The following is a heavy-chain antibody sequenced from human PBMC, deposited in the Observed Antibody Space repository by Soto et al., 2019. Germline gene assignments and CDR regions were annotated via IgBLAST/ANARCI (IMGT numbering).Heavy chain of an antibody. CDR1: GFTFSSYG. Sequence: QVQLVESGGGVVQPGRSLRLSCAASGFTFSSYGMHWVRQAPGKGLEWVAVISYDVSNKYYADSVKGRFTISRDNSTNTLYLRMNSRKAEDTAVYYCAKAVVEATSAYSFDIWGQGTMVTVSS. CDR2: ISYDVSNK. D-gene: IGHD1-26*01. V-gene: IGHV3-30*18. J-gene: IGHJ3*02. CDR3: AKAVVEATSAYSFDI.